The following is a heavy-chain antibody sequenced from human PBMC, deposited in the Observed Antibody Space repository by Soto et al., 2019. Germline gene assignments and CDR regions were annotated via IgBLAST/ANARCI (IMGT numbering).Heavy chain of an antibody. CDR2: IKSKTDGGTA. CDR3: STDIGIYGLDI. CDR1: RFSFTNAW. Sequence: EVQLVESGGGFVQPGGSLRLSCVASRFSFTNAWMSWVRQAPGKGPEWVGRIKSKTDGGTADYAAPGKGRFTISRDDSQNTLCLHMDSLKTEDTALYHCSTDIGIYGLDIWGQGTTVTVSS. J-gene: IGHJ6*02. V-gene: IGHV3-15*01. D-gene: IGHD1-26*01.